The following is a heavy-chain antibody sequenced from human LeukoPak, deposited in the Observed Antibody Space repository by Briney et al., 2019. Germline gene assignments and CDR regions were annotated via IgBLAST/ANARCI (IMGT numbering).Heavy chain of an antibody. CDR2: IYPDDSDT. V-gene: IGHV5-51*01. Sequence: GESLKISCKGSGYSFRNYWIGWVRQMPGKGLEWMGIIYPDDSDTRYSPSFQGRVTISADKSIDTAYLQWSSLEASDTAMYYCAIAGDSTTNCYRCFNYWGQGTLVTVSS. J-gene: IGHJ4*02. CDR1: GYSFRNYW. D-gene: IGHD2-2*01. CDR3: AIAGDSTTNCYRCFNY.